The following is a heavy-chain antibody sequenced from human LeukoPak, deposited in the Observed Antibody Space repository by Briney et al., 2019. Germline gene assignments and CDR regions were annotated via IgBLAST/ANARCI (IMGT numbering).Heavy chain of an antibody. J-gene: IGHJ4*02. V-gene: IGHV3-30*18. CDR2: ISYDGSNK. D-gene: IGHD3-22*01. CDR1: GFTFSSYG. Sequence: GGSLRLSCAASGFTFSSYGMHWVRQAPGKGLEGVAVISYDGSNKYYADSVKGRFTISRDNSKNTLYLQMNSLRAEDTAVYYCAKADDYDLPMDYWRQGTLVTVSS. CDR3: AKADDYDLPMDY.